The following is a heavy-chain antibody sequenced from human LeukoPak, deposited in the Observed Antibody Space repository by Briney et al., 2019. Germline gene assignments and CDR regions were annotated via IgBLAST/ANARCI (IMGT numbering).Heavy chain of an antibody. D-gene: IGHD3-10*01. CDR1: GGSISSYY. CDR3: ARGPPDFYNSGSYYNGYNWFDS. J-gene: IGHJ5*01. CDR2: IYYSGNT. Sequence: SETLSLTCTVSGGSISSYYWSWIRQPPGKGLERIGYIYYSGNTNYNPSLKSRVTISVDTSKNQFSLTLTSVTAADTAVYYCARGPPDFYNSGSYYNGYNWFDSWGQGTLVTVSS. V-gene: IGHV4-59*08.